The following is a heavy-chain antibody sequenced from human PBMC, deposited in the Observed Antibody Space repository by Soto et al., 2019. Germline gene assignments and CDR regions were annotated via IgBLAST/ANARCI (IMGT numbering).Heavy chain of an antibody. CDR2: IDSDGSRI. V-gene: IGHV3-74*01. CDR1: GFTFSNYW. J-gene: IGHJ4*02. D-gene: IGHD2-15*01. CDR3: VRTSLVVAVATREDF. Sequence: EVQLVESGGGLVQPGESLRLSFAASGFTFSNYWMHWVRQAPGKGLGWVSRIDSDGSRITYADFVKGRFTISRDNAKNTVYLHMNSLTAEDTAVYYCVRTSLVVAVATREDFWGQGTLVTVSS.